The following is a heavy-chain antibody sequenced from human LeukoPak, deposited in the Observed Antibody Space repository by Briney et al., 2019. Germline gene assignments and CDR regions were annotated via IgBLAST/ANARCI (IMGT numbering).Heavy chain of an antibody. D-gene: IGHD5-18*01. CDR1: GGSISSGGYY. CDR2: IYYSGST. CDR3: ARDSAYSYGGFDY. V-gene: IGHV4-31*03. Sequence: PSETLSLTCTVSGGSISSGGYYWSWIRQHPGKGLEWIGYIYYSGSTYYNPSLKSRVTISVDTSKNQFSLKLSSVAAADTAVYYCARDSAYSYGGFDYWGQGTLVTVSS. J-gene: IGHJ4*02.